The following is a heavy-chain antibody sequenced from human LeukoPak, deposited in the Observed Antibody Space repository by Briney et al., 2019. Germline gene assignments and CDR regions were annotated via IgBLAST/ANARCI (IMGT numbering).Heavy chain of an antibody. D-gene: IGHD3-22*01. Sequence: GGSLRLSCAASGFTFSSNYMSWVRQAPGKGLEWVSVIYSGGSTYYADSVKGRFTISRDNSKNTLYLQMNSLRAEDTAVYYCVRDDDRPDNGLDYWGQGTLVTVSS. V-gene: IGHV3-53*01. CDR2: IYSGGST. J-gene: IGHJ4*02. CDR1: GFTFSSNY. CDR3: VRDDDRPDNGLDY.